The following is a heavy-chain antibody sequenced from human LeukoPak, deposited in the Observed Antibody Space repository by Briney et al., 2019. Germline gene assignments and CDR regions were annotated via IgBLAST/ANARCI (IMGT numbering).Heavy chain of an antibody. CDR2: INPNSGGT. CDR3: ASSIAAAGILSY. D-gene: IGHD6-13*01. J-gene: IGHJ4*02. V-gene: IGHV1-2*02. CDR1: GYTFTGYY. Sequence: ASVKVSCKASGYTFTGYYMHWVRQAPGQGLEWMGWINPNSGGTNYAQKFQGRVTMTRDTSISTAYMELSRLRSEDTAVYYCASSIAAAGILSYWGQGTLVTVSS.